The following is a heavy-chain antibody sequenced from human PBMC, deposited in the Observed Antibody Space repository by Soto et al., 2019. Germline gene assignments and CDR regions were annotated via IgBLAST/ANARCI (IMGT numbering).Heavy chain of an antibody. D-gene: IGHD5-18*01. V-gene: IGHV1-69*13. CDR2: IIPIFGTA. CDR3: ARSIYIYGNVRGCFDT. J-gene: IGHJ5*02. Sequence: GASVKVSCKASGGTFSSYAISWVRQAPGQGLEWMGGIIPIFGTANYAQKFQGRVTITADESTSTAYMELSSLRSEDTAVYYCARSIYIYGNVRGCFDTWGQGTLVTVSS. CDR1: GGTFSSYA.